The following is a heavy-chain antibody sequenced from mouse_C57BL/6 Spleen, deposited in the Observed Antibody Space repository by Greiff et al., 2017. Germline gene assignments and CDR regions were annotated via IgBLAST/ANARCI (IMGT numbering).Heavy chain of an antibody. CDR2: IDPSDSYT. CDR3: ASYRKYEDAMDY. J-gene: IGHJ4*01. CDR1: GYTFTSYW. V-gene: IGHV1-50*01. Sequence: VQLQQPGAELVKPGASVKLSCKASGYTFTSYWMQWVKQRPGQGLEWIGEIDPSDSYTNYNQKFKGKATLTVDTSSSTAYMQLSSLTSEESAVYYCASYRKYEDAMDYWGQGTPVTVTS. D-gene: IGHD2-14*01.